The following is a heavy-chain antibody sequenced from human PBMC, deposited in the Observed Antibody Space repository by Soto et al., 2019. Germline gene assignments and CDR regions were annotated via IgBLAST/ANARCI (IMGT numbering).Heavy chain of an antibody. V-gene: IGHV4-59*12. J-gene: IGHJ4*01. CDR2: IHHSGST. D-gene: IGHD6-13*01. CDR1: GGSILSYY. CDR3: ARYSAASGTYHFDY. Sequence: PSETLSLTCTVSGGSILSYYWSWIRQPPGKELEFIGYIHHSGSTTYNPSLKSRVTISIDKSKNQLSLMLYSVTAADTGVYYCARYSAASGTYHFDYWGQGTLVTVSS.